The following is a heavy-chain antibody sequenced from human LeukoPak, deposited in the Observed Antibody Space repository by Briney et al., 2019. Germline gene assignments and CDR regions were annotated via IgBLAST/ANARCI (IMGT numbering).Heavy chain of an antibody. J-gene: IGHJ4*02. V-gene: IGHV3-7*01. Sequence: PGGSLTLYCTASGFTFSDYWMTWVRQAPGKGPEWVANIKQDDSQRYYEDSVRGPFTISINNAKDSLFLQMNGLRAEDTAGYYCARRRGSSSRRIPVDYWGKGTLVTVSS. CDR3: ARRRGSSSRRIPVDY. D-gene: IGHD6-6*01. CDR1: GFTFSDYW. CDR2: IKQDDSQR.